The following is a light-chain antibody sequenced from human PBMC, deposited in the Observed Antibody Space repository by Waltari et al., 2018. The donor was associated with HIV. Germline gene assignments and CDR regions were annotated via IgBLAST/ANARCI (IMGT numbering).Light chain of an antibody. CDR3: QQYNNWPPAYT. Sequence: EIMMTQSPATLSVSPGDTATLSCRASQSVSTNLAWYQQKPGQAPRLLFYDASTRATGGPARFRGGGSETEFTLTITSLQSEDFAVYYCQQYNNWPPAYTFGQGTKLEIK. CDR2: DAS. CDR1: QSVSTN. V-gene: IGKV3-15*01. J-gene: IGKJ2*01.